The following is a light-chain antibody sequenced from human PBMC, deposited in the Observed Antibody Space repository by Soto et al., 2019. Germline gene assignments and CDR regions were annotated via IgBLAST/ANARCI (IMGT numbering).Light chain of an antibody. CDR1: QSVRSH. J-gene: IGKJ5*01. Sequence: IVMTQSPATLSVSPGEGVTLSCRASQSVRSHLAWYQQKPGQPPRLLIYGASTRATGIPARFSGSGFGTEFTLTISSLQSEDFAVYYCQQYKNWPLFGQGTQLEIK. V-gene: IGKV3-15*01. CDR2: GAS. CDR3: QQYKNWPL.